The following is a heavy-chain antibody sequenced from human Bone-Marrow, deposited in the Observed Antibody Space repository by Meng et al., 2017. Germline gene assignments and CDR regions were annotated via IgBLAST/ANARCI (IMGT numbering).Heavy chain of an antibody. D-gene: IGHD6-13*01. CDR1: GFTFSSYS. Sequence: GESLKISCAASGFTFSSYSMNWVRQAPGKGLEWVSSISSSSSYIYYADSVKGRFTISRDNAKNSLYLQMNSLRAEDTAVYYCARDGVRIARHFDLWAVAPWSPSPQ. J-gene: IGHJ2*01. CDR2: ISSSSSYI. CDR3: ARDGVRIARHFDL. V-gene: IGHV3-21*01.